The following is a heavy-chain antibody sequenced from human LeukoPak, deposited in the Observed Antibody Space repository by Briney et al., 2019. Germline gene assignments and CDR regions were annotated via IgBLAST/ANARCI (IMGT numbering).Heavy chain of an antibody. CDR3: ARVGRVSIYPSYMDV. D-gene: IGHD6-6*01. CDR1: GFTFSTFP. J-gene: IGHJ6*03. Sequence: GGSLRLSCEASGFTFSTFPMHWVRQTPDKGLEWVAVISDDGRDIYYADSVKGRFTISRDNSKNTLYLQMNSLSPEDAAVVYCARVGRVSIYPSYMDVWGKGTTVTVSS. V-gene: IGHV3-30*04. CDR2: ISDDGRDI.